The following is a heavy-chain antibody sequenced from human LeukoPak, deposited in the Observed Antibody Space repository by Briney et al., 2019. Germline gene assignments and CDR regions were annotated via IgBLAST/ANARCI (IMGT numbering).Heavy chain of an antibody. CDR2: ISGSGGST. CDR3: AKDLYYYDSSGYSPFDY. Sequence: GGSLRLPCAASGFTFSSYAMSWVRQAPGKGLEWVSAISGSGGSTYYADSVKGRFTISRDNSKNTLYLQTNSLRAEDTAVYYCAKDLYYYDSSGYSPFDYWGQGTLVTVSS. D-gene: IGHD3-22*01. V-gene: IGHV3-23*01. CDR1: GFTFSSYA. J-gene: IGHJ4*02.